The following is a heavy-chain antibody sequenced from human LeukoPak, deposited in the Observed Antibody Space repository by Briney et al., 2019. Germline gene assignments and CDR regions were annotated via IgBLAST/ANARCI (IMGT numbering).Heavy chain of an antibody. V-gene: IGHV4-61*01. D-gene: IGHD3-10*01. J-gene: IGHJ4*02. CDR2: IYYSGST. CDR3: ARHVPFIRVAYFDY. CDR1: GGSVSSGSYY. Sequence: SETLSLTCTVSGGSVSSGSYYWSWIRQPPGKGLEWIGYIYYSGSTNYNPSLKSRVTISVDTSKNQFSLKLSSVTAADTAVYYCARHVPFIRVAYFDYWGQGTLVTVSS.